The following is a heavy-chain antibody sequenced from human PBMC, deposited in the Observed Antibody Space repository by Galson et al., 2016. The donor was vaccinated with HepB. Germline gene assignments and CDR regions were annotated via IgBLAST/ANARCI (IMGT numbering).Heavy chain of an antibody. CDR3: ARGIPHLIAGAGSHFYYYYMDV. D-gene: IGHD6-13*01. J-gene: IGHJ6*03. V-gene: IGHV5-51*01. CDR1: RYTFNTYW. CDR2: IWPGDSDA. Sequence: QSGAEVKKPGESLKISCKGSRYTFNTYWIGWVRQMPGKGLEWMGIIWPGDSDARYSPSFQGQVTISVDKSFSTVYLHWSSLKASDTATYYCARGIPHLIAGAGSHFYYYYMDVWGKGTTVTVSS.